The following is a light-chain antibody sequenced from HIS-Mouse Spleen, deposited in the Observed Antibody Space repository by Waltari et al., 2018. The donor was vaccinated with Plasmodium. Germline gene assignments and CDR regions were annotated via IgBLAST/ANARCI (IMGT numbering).Light chain of an antibody. CDR3: LQQNSYPLGPPLYT. CDR2: AAS. J-gene: IGKJ2*01. Sequence: MTQSPATLSVSPGERATLSCRASQGIRNDLGWYQQKPGKALKRLIYAASSLQSGVPARCSGSGAGKEFSLTSSSLQHEDFATYYWLQQNSYPLGPPLYTFGQGTKLEI. V-gene: IGKV1-17*01. CDR1: QGIRND.